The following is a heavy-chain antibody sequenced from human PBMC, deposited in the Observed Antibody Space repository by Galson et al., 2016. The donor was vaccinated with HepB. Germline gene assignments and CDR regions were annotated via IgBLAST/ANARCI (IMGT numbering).Heavy chain of an antibody. J-gene: IGHJ4*02. V-gene: IGHV4-59*01. CDR2: IPHSGDT. CDR1: GGSINSYY. CDR3: ASTYAGNRPFDY. D-gene: IGHD4-23*01. Sequence: SETLSLTCTFSGGSINSYYWTWIRLPPGKGLEWIGHIPHSGDTKYSPSLRSRVYISVDTARNQFSLRLSSVTTADTAVYYCASTYAGNRPFDYWGQGTLVTVSS.